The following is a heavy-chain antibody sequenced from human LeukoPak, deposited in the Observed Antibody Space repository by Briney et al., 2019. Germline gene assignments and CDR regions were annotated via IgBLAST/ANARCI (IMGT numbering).Heavy chain of an antibody. CDR1: GYTFTGYY. CDR3: ARDRYLGIGPLDS. Sequence: EASVKVSCKASGYTFTGYYMHWVRQAPGQGLEWMGWINPNSGGTNYAQKFQGRVTMTRDTSISTAYMELSRLRSDDTAVYYCARDRYLGIGPLDSWGQGTLVTVSS. D-gene: IGHD1-1*01. CDR2: INPNSGGT. J-gene: IGHJ5*01. V-gene: IGHV1-2*02.